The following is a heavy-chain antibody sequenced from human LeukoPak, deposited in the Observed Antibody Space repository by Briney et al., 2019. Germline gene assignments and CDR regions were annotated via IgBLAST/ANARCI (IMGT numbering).Heavy chain of an antibody. Sequence: GASVKVSCKASGYTFTSYDINWVRNPNGQGLEWMGWMNPNSGNTGYAKKFQVRVTITADKATSTAYMELSSLRSEDTAVYYCARDQWAAGQYDSSGYYPFDYWNQRTLVTVSS. CDR3: ARDQWAAGQYDSSGYYPFDY. CDR1: GYTFTSYD. V-gene: IGHV1-8*01. J-gene: IGHJ4*02. D-gene: IGHD3-22*01. CDR2: MNPNSGNT.